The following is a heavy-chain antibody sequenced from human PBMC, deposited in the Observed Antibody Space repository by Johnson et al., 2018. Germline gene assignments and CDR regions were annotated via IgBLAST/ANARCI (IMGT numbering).Heavy chain of an antibody. CDR3: TRDFYYYGMDV. V-gene: IGHV3-21*01. CDR1: GFTLRSYS. Sequence: VQLVQSGGGLVKPGGSXRLSCAASGFTLRSYSMNWVRQAPGKGLEWVSFISDRGDYIYYADSVKGRFTISRDHTKNSVSLQRHSLRVEDTAVYYCTRDFYYYGMDVGGQGTTVTVS. CDR2: ISDRGDYI. J-gene: IGHJ6*02.